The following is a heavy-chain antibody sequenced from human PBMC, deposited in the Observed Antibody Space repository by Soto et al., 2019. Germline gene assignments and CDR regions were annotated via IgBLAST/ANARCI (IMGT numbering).Heavy chain of an antibody. CDR3: AKSGYNWNYVYYFDY. D-gene: IGHD1-7*01. CDR2: ISYDGSNK. CDR1: GFTFSSYG. J-gene: IGHJ4*02. V-gene: IGHV3-30*18. Sequence: QVQLVESGGGVVQPGRSLRLSCAASGFTFSSYGMHWVRQAPGKGLEWVAVISYDGSNKYYADSVKGRFTISRDNSKNTLYLQMNSLRAEDTAVYYCAKSGYNWNYVYYFDYWGQGTLVTVSS.